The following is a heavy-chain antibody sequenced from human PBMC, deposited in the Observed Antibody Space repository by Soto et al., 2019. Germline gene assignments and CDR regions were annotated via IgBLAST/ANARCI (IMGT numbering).Heavy chain of an antibody. CDR3: ARASSYVWGSRFDY. D-gene: IGHD3-16*01. CDR2: IYYSGST. CDR1: GGSISSGGYY. Sequence: SETLSLTCTVSGGSISSGGYYWSWIRQHPGKGLEWIGNIYYSGSTFYNPSLKSRVTISMDTSENHFSLKLSSVTAADTAVYYCARASSYVWGSRFDYWGQGTLVTVSS. J-gene: IGHJ4*02. V-gene: IGHV4-31*03.